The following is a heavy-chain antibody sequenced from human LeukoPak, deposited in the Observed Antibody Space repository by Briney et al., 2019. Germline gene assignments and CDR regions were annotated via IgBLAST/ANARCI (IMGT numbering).Heavy chain of an antibody. D-gene: IGHD6-13*01. Sequence: GSLRLSCAASGFSFSTFAMSWVRPAPGKGLEWVASINTAGGVTYYAESVKGRFTISRDNSKNTLFMQMNSLGVEDTAIYFCARVGSSGTWYQGFDPWGQGTLVTVSS. CDR2: INTAGGVT. J-gene: IGHJ5*02. CDR3: ARVGSSGTWYQGFDP. CDR1: GFSFSTFA. V-gene: IGHV3-23*01.